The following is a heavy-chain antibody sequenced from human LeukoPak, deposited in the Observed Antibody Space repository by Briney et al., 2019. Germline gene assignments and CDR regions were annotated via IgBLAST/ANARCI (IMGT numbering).Heavy chain of an antibody. J-gene: IGHJ6*02. Sequence: PGGSLRLSCAASGFTFSSYAMSWVRQAPGKGLEWVSSISRSGGSTYYADSVKGRFTISRDNSKNTLYLQMNSLRAEDTAVYYRAKGATVTTLDSYYYGMDVWGQGTTVTVSS. CDR1: GFTFSSYA. CDR2: ISRSGGST. CDR3: AKGATVTTLDSYYYGMDV. V-gene: IGHV3-23*01. D-gene: IGHD4-17*01.